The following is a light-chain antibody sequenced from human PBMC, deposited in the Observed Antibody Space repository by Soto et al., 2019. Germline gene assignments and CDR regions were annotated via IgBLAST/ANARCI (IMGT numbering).Light chain of an antibody. CDR2: SNN. V-gene: IGLV1-44*01. CDR1: SSNIADNT. CDR3: AAWDDSLNGPV. J-gene: IGLJ2*01. Sequence: QSVLTQPPSASGTPGQRVTISCSGSSSNIADNTVNWYQQLPGTAPKPLIYSNNQRPSGVPDRFSGSKSGTSASLAISGLQSEDEADYYCAAWDDSLNGPVFGGGTKLTVL.